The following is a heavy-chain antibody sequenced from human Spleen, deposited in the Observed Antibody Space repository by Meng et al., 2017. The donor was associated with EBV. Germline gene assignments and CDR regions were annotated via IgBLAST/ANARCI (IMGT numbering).Heavy chain of an antibody. V-gene: IGHV4-34*01. CDR1: DGSFSAFY. D-gene: IGHD3-10*01. CDR3: AIGVTLVRGY. J-gene: IGHJ4*02. Sequence: QVQIQQWGAGLLKPSDTLSLTCAVYDGSFSAFYWNWFRQSPGKGLEWIGEINHSGSTNYNPSLKSRVTMSVDTSKNQFSLKLSSLTAADTATYYCAIGVTLVRGYWGQGTLVTVSS. CDR2: INHSGST.